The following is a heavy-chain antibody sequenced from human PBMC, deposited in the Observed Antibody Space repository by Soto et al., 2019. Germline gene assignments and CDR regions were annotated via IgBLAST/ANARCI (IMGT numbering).Heavy chain of an antibody. J-gene: IGHJ4*02. CDR1: GYTFISRA. D-gene: IGHD2-15*01. V-gene: IGHV1-3*01. CDR3: ARDPGSGHYFDY. CDR2: INPDNANT. Sequence: QVQLVQSGAEVKKPGASVKISCEASGYTFISRALHWVRQAPGQRLEWMGWINPDNANTKYSQNFQGRVTFTRDTSATTAHMELSSLRSEDTAVYFCARDPGSGHYFDYSGQGTLVTASS.